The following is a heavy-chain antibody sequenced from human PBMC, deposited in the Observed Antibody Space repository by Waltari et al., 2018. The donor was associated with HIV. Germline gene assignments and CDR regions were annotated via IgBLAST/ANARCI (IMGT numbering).Heavy chain of an antibody. D-gene: IGHD3-22*01. CDR1: GYTFTGYY. CDR3: ARVLHYYDSSGYYYFDY. CDR2: INPNSGGT. J-gene: IGHJ4*02. V-gene: IGHV1-2*02. Sequence: QVQLVQSGAEVKKPGASVKVSCKASGYTFTGYYMHWVRPAPGQGLEWMGWINPNSGGTNYAQKFQGMVTMTRDTSISTAYMELSRLRSDDTAVYYCARVLHYYDSSGYYYFDYWGQGTLVTVSS.